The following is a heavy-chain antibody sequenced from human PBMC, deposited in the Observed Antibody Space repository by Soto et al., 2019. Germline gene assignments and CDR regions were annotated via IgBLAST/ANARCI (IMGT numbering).Heavy chain of an antibody. V-gene: IGHV3-15*01. CDR3: NTWLPLAYSNMDV. J-gene: IGHJ6*03. CDR2: IKSEIDGGTA. D-gene: IGHD2-15*01. Sequence: GGSLRLSCVASGLTFSNACMTWVRQAPGKGLEWVGRIKSEIDGGTADYAAPVKGRFTISRDDSQKTMYLQMDSLKTEDTAVYYCNTWLPLAYSNMDVWGKGTTVTVSS. CDR1: GLTFSNAC.